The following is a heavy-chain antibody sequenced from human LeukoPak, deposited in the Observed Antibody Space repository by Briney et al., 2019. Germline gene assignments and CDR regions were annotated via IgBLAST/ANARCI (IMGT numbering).Heavy chain of an antibody. CDR3: TRGGEASFSP. CDR2: INSDGSTT. D-gene: IGHD3-16*01. CDR1: GFTFSSYW. J-gene: IGHJ5*02. Sequence: GGSLRLSCAASGFTFSSYWMHWVRQAPGKGLVWVSRINSDGSTTNYADSVKGRLTTSRDNAKNTLYLQMSSLRAEDTAVYYCTRGGEASFSPWGQGTLVTVSS. V-gene: IGHV3-74*01.